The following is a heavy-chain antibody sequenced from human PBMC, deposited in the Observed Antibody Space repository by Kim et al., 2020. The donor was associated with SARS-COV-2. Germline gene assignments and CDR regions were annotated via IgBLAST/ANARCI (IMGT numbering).Heavy chain of an antibody. CDR2: IWYDGSNK. V-gene: IGHV3-33*01. Sequence: GGSLRLSCAASGFTFSSYGMHWVRQAPGKGLEWVAVIWYDGSNKYYADSVKGRFTISRDNSKNTLYLQMNSLRAEDTAVYYCASHDVLTPTSLYYYGMDVWGQGTTVTVSS. D-gene: IGHD3-9*01. J-gene: IGHJ6*02. CDR3: ASHDVLTPTSLYYYGMDV. CDR1: GFTFSSYG.